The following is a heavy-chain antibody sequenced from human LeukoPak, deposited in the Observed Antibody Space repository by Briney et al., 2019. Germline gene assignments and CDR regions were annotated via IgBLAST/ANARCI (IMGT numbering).Heavy chain of an antibody. D-gene: IGHD6-19*01. CDR3: AKVGSVAGDFDY. V-gene: IGHV3-30*18. CDR1: GFTFSSYG. J-gene: IGHJ4*02. CDR2: ISYDGSNK. Sequence: GGSLRLSCAASGFTFSSYGMHWVRQPPGKGLEWVAVISYDGSNKYYADSVKGRFTISRDNSKNTLYLQMNSLRAEDTAVYYCAKVGSVAGDFDYWGQGTLVTVSS.